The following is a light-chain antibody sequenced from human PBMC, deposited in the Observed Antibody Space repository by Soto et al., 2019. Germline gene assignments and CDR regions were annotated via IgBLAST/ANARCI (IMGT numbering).Light chain of an antibody. CDR1: QSVRSTY. CDR3: QQYGSSPFT. Sequence: EIVLTQSPGSLSLSPGERATLSCRASQSVRSTYLARYQQKPGQAPSLLIYGSSSRATGIPDRFSGSGSGTDFTLSISRLEPEDFAVYYCQQYGSSPFTFGQGTKLEIK. CDR2: GSS. V-gene: IGKV3-20*01. J-gene: IGKJ2*01.